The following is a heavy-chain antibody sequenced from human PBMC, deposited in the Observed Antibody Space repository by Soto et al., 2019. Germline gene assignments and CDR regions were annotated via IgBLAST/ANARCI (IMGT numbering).Heavy chain of an antibody. CDR2: ISDDGSNK. CDR3: ARARLDTPALDY. Sequence: QVQLVESGGGVVQPGRSLRLSCAASGFTFSSYAMHWVRQAPGKGLEWVAVISDDGSNKYYSDSVKSRFTISRDNSKNTLYLQMNSLRAEDTAVYYFARARLDTPALDYWGQGNLVTVSS. J-gene: IGHJ4*02. V-gene: IGHV3-30-3*01. D-gene: IGHD2-2*01. CDR1: GFTFSSYA.